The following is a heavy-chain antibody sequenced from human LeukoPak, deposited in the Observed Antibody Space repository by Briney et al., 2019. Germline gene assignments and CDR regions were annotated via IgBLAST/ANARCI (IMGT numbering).Heavy chain of an antibody. Sequence: PGGSLRLSCTASGFTFSTYVMNWVRQAPGKGLEWVAVISHDGGEKYSAASVKGRFTISRDNSKNTLYLQMNSLKVEDTAVYYCARRMSRISTSMDVWGQGTTVTVSS. CDR1: GFTFSTYV. V-gene: IGHV3-30*03. J-gene: IGHJ6*02. D-gene: IGHD3-3*01. CDR2: ISHDGGEK. CDR3: ARRMSRISTSMDV.